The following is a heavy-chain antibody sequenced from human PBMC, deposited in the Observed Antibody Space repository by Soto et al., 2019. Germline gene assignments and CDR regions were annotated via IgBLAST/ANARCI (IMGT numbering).Heavy chain of an antibody. J-gene: IGHJ4*02. D-gene: IGHD3-10*01. CDR3: AREAYGSGNRYFEY. CDR2: INNDESYT. Sequence: EVQLVESGGGLVQPGGSLRLSCTPSGFTFSISWMHWVRQAPGKGLVWVSRINNDESYTTYADSVKGRFTIARDNAKNTLYLPMNSLRASDTAVYYCAREAYGSGNRYFEYWGQGNLVTVSS. V-gene: IGHV3-74*01. CDR1: GFTFSISW.